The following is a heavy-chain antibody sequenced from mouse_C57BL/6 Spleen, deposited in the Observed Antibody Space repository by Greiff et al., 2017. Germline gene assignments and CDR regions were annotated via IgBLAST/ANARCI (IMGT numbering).Heavy chain of an antibody. CDR3: ARSDYYGSSYFDY. J-gene: IGHJ2*01. V-gene: IGHV1-53*01. CDR1: GYTFTSYW. D-gene: IGHD1-1*01. Sequence: VQLQESGTELVKPGASVKLSCKASGYTFTSYWMHWVKQRPGQGLEWIGNINPRNGGTNYNEKFKSKATLTVDKSSSTAYMQLSSLTSEDSAVYYCARSDYYGSSYFDYWGQGTTLTVSS. CDR2: INPRNGGT.